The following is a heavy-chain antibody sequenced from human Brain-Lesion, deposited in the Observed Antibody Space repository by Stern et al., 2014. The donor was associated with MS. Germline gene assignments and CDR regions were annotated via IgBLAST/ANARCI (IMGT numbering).Heavy chain of an antibody. CDR3: ARGERWFDY. D-gene: IGHD3-10*01. V-gene: IGHV3-74*02. CDR1: GFTFSNYW. Sequence: EVQLEESGGGLVQPGGSLRLSCAASGFTFSNYWMHWVRQAPGKGLVWVSRVNNDGRRTSYADSVKGRFTMSRDNAKNTLYLQMNSLRVEDTAIYYCARGERWFDYWGQGTLVTVSS. J-gene: IGHJ5*01. CDR2: VNNDGRRT.